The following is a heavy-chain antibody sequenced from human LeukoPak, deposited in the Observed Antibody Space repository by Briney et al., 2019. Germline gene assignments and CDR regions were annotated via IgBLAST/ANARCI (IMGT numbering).Heavy chain of an antibody. CDR3: ARVGSEGDYYGAYYFDY. CDR2: INHSGST. Sequence: SETLSLTCAVYGGSFSGYYWSWIRQPPGKGLEWIGEINHSGSTNYNPSLKSRVTISVDTSKNQFSLKLSSVTAADTAVYYCARVGSEGDYYGAYYFDYWGQGTLVPVSS. CDR1: GGSFSGYY. J-gene: IGHJ4*02. V-gene: IGHV4-34*01. D-gene: IGHD2-21*02.